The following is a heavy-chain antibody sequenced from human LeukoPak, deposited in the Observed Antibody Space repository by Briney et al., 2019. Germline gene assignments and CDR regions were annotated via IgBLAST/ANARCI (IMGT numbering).Heavy chain of an antibody. V-gene: IGHV4-4*07. CDR2: IYHSGST. Sequence: SETLSLTCTVSGGSISSYYWSWIRQPAGKGLEWIGSIYHSGSTSYNPSLKSRLTISVDTSKNQFSLKLNFVTAADTAMYYRARMFRSSWYINWFDPWGQGTLVTVSS. CDR1: GGSISSYY. J-gene: IGHJ5*02. CDR3: ARMFRSSWYINWFDP. D-gene: IGHD6-13*01.